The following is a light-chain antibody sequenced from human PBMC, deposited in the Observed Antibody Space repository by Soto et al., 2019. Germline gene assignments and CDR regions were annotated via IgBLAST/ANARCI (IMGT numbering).Light chain of an antibody. CDR3: QQYSKWPIT. CDR2: GIS. J-gene: IGKJ5*01. CDR1: QSVNSN. V-gene: IGKV3-15*01. Sequence: MSQSPSILSVSTGESATLSCRASQSVNSNYLAWYQQHPGQPPRLLIYGISTRATGIPARFSGSGSGTEFSLTISSLQSEDFAVYYCQQYSKWPITFAQGTRLAIK.